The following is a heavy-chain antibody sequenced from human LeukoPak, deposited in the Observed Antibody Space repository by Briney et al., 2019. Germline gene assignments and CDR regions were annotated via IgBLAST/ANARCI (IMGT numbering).Heavy chain of an antibody. D-gene: IGHD3-22*01. CDR3: ARVYYDSSGYYYGADY. Sequence: GGSLRLSCAASGFTFSSYGMHWVRQAPGKGLEWVAVISYDGSNKYYADSVKGRFTISRDNSKNTLYLQMNSLRAEDTAVYYCARVYYDSSGYYYGADYWGQGTLVTVSS. CDR2: ISYDGSNK. J-gene: IGHJ4*02. CDR1: GFTFSSYG. V-gene: IGHV3-30*03.